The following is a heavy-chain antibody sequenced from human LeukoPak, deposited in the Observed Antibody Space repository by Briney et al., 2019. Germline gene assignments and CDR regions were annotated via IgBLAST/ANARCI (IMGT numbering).Heavy chain of an antibody. D-gene: IGHD6-13*01. J-gene: IGHJ6*02. CDR1: GGSISSYY. CDR3: ARHRPRANGEQQLAKGGYYYGMDV. Sequence: SETLSLTCTVSGGSISSYYWSWIRQPPGKGLEWIGYIYYSGSTNYNPSLKSRVTISVDTSKNQFSLKLSSVTAADTAVYYCARHRPRANGEQQLAKGGYYYGMDVWGQGTTVTVSS. V-gene: IGHV4-59*08. CDR2: IYYSGST.